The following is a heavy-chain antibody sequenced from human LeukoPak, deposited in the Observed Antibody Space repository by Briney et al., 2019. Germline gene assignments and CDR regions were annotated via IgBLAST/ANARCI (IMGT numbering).Heavy chain of an antibody. D-gene: IGHD2-2*01. CDR3: ARLQLPMGYALDV. J-gene: IGHJ6*02. Sequence: SETLSLTGTVSGGSISSDYWNWIRQVPGKGLEWIGYILYGGNTKYNSSLKSRVTISADSSKNQFSLTLTSVTAADTAIYYCARLQLPMGYALDVWGRGTTVTVSS. CDR1: GGSISSDY. CDR2: ILYGGNT. V-gene: IGHV4-59*08.